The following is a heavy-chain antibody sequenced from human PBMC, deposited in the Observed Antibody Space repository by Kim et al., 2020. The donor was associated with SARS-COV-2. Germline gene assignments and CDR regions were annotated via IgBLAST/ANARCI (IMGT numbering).Heavy chain of an antibody. J-gene: IGHJ4*01. Sequence: SETLSLKCDVSGGSIISNSYYWGWVRQSPGMGLEWIGAIYYSGSTYYNPSLKRRVTISVDTSKNQISLNLNSVTAADTAVYYCARHVYFFDRSGYYFDY. CDR1: GGSIISNSYY. V-gene: IGHV4-39*01. CDR2: IYYSGST. CDR3: ARHVYFFDRSGYYFDY. D-gene: IGHD3-22*01.